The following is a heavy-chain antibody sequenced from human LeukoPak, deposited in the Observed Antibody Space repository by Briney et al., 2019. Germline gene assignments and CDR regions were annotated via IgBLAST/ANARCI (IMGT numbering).Heavy chain of an antibody. CDR1: GGSISSSSYY. V-gene: IGHV4-39*01. Sequence: PSETLSLTCTVSGGSISSSSYYWGWIRQPPGTGLEWLGSIYYSGSTYYNPSLKSRVTISVDTSKNQFSLKLSSVTAADTAVYYCARHAFPTYYYDSSGYYYRRGLGFDYWGQGTLVTVSS. D-gene: IGHD3-22*01. J-gene: IGHJ4*02. CDR3: ARHAFPTYYYDSSGYYYRRGLGFDY. CDR2: IYYSGST.